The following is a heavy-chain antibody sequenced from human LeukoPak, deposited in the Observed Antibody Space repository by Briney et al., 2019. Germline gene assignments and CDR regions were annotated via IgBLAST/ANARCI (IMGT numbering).Heavy chain of an antibody. CDR3: AKARNSGYDFYLDY. Sequence: GGSLRLSCAASGFTFSSYSMNWVRQAPGKGLEWVSLISWDGGSTYYADSVKGRFTISRDNSKNSLYLQMNSLRAEDTALYYCAKARNSGYDFYLDYWGQGTLVTVSS. CDR1: GFTFSSYS. D-gene: IGHD5-12*01. CDR2: ISWDGGST. V-gene: IGHV3-43D*03. J-gene: IGHJ4*02.